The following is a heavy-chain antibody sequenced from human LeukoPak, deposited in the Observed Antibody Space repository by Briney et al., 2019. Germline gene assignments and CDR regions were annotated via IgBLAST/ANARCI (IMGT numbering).Heavy chain of an antibody. J-gene: IGHJ4*02. V-gene: IGHV3-21*01. D-gene: IGHD3-3*01. Sequence: PGGSLRLSCAASGFTFSSYSMNWVRQAPGKGLEWVSFISTSSSYIYYADSVKGRFTVSRDNARKSLYLQMNSLRAEDTAVYYGARGEWSSPRFDFWGQGTLVTVSS. CDR2: ISTSSSYI. CDR3: ARGEWSSPRFDF. CDR1: GFTFSSYS.